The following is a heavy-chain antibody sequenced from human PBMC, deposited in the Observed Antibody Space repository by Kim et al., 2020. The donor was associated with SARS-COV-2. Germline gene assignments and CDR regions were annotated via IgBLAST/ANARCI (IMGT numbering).Heavy chain of an antibody. CDR1: GGSFSGYY. CDR2: INHSGST. Sequence: SETLSLTCAVYGGSFSGYYWSWIRQPPGKGLEWIGEINHSGSTNYNPSLKSRVTISVDTSKNQFSLKLSSVTAADTAVYYCARVREVRGVIIIDYWGQGTLVTVSS. D-gene: IGHD3-10*01. J-gene: IGHJ4*02. CDR3: ARVREVRGVIIIDY. V-gene: IGHV4-34*01.